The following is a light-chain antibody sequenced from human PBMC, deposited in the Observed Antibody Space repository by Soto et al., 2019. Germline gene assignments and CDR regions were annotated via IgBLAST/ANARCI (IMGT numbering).Light chain of an antibody. J-gene: IGKJ5*01. V-gene: IGKV1-5*01. Sequence: DIQMTQSPSTLSASVGDRVTISCRASQSIKNWLAWYQQKPGKAPKLLIYDVSTLESGVPSRFSGSGSGTDFTLTISRLQPEDFATYYCQQSYSTPITFGQGTRLEIK. CDR2: DVS. CDR1: QSIKNW. CDR3: QQSYSTPIT.